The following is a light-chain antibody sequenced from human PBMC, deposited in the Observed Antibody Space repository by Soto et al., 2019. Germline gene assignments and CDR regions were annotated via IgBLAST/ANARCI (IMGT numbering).Light chain of an antibody. CDR1: SSDIGGYKY. CDR2: EVN. V-gene: IGLV2-14*01. CDR3: AAYSSGSTRGV. Sequence: QSALTQPASVSGSPGQSITISCTGTSSDIGGYKYVSWYQHHPGKVPQLIIYEVNNRPSGVSNRFSGSKSGNTASLTISGLQAEDEAVYYCAAYSSGSTRGVFGGGTKLTIL. J-gene: IGLJ3*02.